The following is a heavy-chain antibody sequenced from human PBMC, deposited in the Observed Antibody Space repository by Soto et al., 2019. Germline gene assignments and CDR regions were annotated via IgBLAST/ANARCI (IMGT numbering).Heavy chain of an antibody. CDR3: ARVYDGSGTYYYSNWFDF. D-gene: IGHD3-10*01. CDR2: IKQDGSEK. Sequence: SLKISCAASGFTFSNYWISWVRQAPGKGLEWLANIKQDGSEKYYADSVKGRFTISRDNAKNSLSLQMNSLRAEDTAVYYCARVYDGSGTYYYSNWFDFWGQGTLVTVSS. J-gene: IGHJ5*01. V-gene: IGHV3-7*01. CDR1: GFTFSNYW.